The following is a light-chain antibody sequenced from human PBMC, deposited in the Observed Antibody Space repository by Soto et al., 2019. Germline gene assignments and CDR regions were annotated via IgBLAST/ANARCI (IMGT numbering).Light chain of an antibody. CDR2: GNS. J-gene: IGLJ1*01. Sequence: QSVLTQPPSVSGAPGQRVTISCTGSSSNFGAGYDVHWYQQLPGTAPKLLIYGNSNRPSGVPDRFSGSKSGTSASLAIIGLQAEDEADHYCQSYDSSLSGSVFGNGTKVTVL. V-gene: IGLV1-40*01. CDR3: QSYDSSLSGSV. CDR1: SSNFGAGYD.